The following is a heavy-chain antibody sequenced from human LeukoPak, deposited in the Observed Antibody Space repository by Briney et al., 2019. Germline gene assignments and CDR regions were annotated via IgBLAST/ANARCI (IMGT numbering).Heavy chain of an antibody. CDR2: IYYSGST. CDR3: ARHRGYYGSGSKLDC. D-gene: IGHD3-10*01. CDR1: GDSISSSSHY. J-gene: IGHJ4*02. V-gene: IGHV4-39*01. Sequence: SETLSLTCTVSGDSISSSSHYWGWIRQPPGKGPEWIGCIYYSGSTYYNPSLKSRATISVDTSKNQFSLKLSSVTAAVTAVYFCARHRGYYGSGSKLDCWGQGTLVTVSS.